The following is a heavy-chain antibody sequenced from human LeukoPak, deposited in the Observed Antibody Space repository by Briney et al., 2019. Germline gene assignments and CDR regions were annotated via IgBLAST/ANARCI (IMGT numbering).Heavy chain of an antibody. CDR2: IYYSGST. CDR3: ARDSLRGYSYGLAGPLGDY. V-gene: IGHV4-39*07. Sequence: SETLSLTCTVSGGSISSSSYYWGWIRQPPGKGLEWIGSIYYSGSTYYNPSLKSRVTISVDTSKNQFSLKLSSVTAADTAVYYCARDSLRGYSYGLAGPLGDYWGQGTLVTVSS. CDR1: GGSISSSSYY. D-gene: IGHD5-18*01. J-gene: IGHJ4*02.